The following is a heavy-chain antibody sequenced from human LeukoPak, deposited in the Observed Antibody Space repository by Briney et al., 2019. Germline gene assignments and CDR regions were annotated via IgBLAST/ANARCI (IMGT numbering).Heavy chain of an antibody. Sequence: RESLKISCKGSGYSFTSYWIGWVRQMPGKGLEWMGIIYPGDSDTRYSPSFQGQVTISADKSISTAYLQWSSLKASDTAMYYCARRSSIATRFFDYWGQGTLVTVSS. CDR1: GYSFTSYW. CDR2: IYPGDSDT. CDR3: ARRSSIATRFFDY. J-gene: IGHJ4*02. D-gene: IGHD6-6*01. V-gene: IGHV5-51*01.